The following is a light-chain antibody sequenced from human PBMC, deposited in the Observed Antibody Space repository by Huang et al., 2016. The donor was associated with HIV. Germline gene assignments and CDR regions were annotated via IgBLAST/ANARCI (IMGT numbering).Light chain of an antibody. CDR2: DAS. V-gene: IGKV1-33*01. CDR3: QQYDYLPLT. CDR1: QDISKY. J-gene: IGKJ4*01. Sequence: DIRMTQSPSSLSASVGDRVTITCQANQDISKYLHWYQQKPGTAPKLMIYDASNVETGVPSRCSGSGSGTHFTFTIRSLQPEDVATYYCQQYDYLPLTFGGGTKVQIK.